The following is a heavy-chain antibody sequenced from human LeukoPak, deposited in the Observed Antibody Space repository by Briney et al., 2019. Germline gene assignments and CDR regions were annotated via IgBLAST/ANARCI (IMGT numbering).Heavy chain of an antibody. V-gene: IGHV3-53*01. J-gene: IGHJ4*02. CDR2: TYSGGST. CDR3: ARVGGH. Sequence: GGSLRLSCAASGLTVSKNYMSWVRQAPGKGLESVSVTYSGGSTYYADSVRGRFTISRDNSKNTLYLQMNSLRVEDTAVYYCARVGGHWGQGTLLTVSS. D-gene: IGHD3-10*01. CDR1: GLTVSKNY.